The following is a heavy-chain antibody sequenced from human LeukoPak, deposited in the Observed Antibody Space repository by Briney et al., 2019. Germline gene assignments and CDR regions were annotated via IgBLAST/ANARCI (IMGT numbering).Heavy chain of an antibody. CDR1: GGTFSSYA. V-gene: IGHV1-69*04. CDR2: IIPILGIA. Sequence: ASVKVSCKASGGTFSSYAISWVRQAPGQGLEWMGRIIPILGIANYAQKFQGRVTITADKSTSTAYMELSSLRSEDTAVYYCARASPGRYYDSSGFAPIDYWGQGTLVTVSS. CDR3: ARASPGRYYDSSGFAPIDY. D-gene: IGHD3-22*01. J-gene: IGHJ4*02.